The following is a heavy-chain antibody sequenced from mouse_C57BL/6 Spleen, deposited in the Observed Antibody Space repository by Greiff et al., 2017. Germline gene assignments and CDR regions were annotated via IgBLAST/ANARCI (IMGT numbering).Heavy chain of an antibody. Sequence: VQLQQSGAELVKPGASVKISCKASGYAFSSYWMNWVKQRPGKGLEWIGQIYPGDGDTNYNGKFKGKATLTADKSSSTAYMQLSSLTSEDSAVYFCARRDYYYGSSYDWYFDVWGTVTTVTVSS. V-gene: IGHV1-80*01. CDR2: IYPGDGDT. J-gene: IGHJ1*03. D-gene: IGHD1-1*01. CDR1: GYAFSSYW. CDR3: ARRDYYYGSSYDWYFDV.